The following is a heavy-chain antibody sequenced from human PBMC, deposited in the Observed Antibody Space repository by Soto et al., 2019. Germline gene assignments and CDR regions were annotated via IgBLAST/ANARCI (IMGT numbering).Heavy chain of an antibody. CDR1: GFTFSSYS. V-gene: IGHV3-21*01. CDR3: ARGDDYYDSSGYYSYYYYYGMDV. D-gene: IGHD3-22*01. CDR2: ISSSSSYI. J-gene: IGHJ6*02. Sequence: PGGSLRLSCAASGFTFSSYSMNWVRQAPGKGLEWVSSISSSSSYIYYADSVKGRFTISRDNAKNSLYLQMNSLRAEDTAVYYCARGDDYYDSSGYYSYYYYYGMDVWGQGTTVTVSS.